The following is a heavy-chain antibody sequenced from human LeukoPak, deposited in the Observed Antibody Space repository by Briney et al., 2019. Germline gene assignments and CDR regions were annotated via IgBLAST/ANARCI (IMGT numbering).Heavy chain of an antibody. CDR2: ISGSGGST. CDR1: GFTFSSYS. CDR3: AKDTSIAAAGLFDY. V-gene: IGHV3-23*01. Sequence: GGSLRLSCAASGFTFSSYSMNWVRQAPGKGLEWVSAISGSGGSTYYADSVKGRFTISRDNSKNTLYLQMNSLRAEDTAVYYCAKDTSIAAAGLFDYWGQGTLVTVSS. D-gene: IGHD6-13*01. J-gene: IGHJ4*02.